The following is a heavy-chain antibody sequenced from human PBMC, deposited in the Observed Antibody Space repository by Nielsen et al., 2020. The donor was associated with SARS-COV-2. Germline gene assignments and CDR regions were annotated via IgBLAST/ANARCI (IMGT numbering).Heavy chain of an antibody. CDR2: IYYRGST. J-gene: IGHJ4*02. V-gene: IGHV4-31*03. CDR3: ARRFTDTIFGANNYYFDY. Sequence: SETLSLTCTVSGGSISSGCYYWRWIRQHPGKGLEWIGYIYYRGSTYYNPSLKSRVTISVDTSKNQFSLKLSSVTAADTAVYYCARRFTDTIFGANNYYFDYWGQGTLVTVSS. D-gene: IGHD3-3*01. CDR1: GGSISSGCYY.